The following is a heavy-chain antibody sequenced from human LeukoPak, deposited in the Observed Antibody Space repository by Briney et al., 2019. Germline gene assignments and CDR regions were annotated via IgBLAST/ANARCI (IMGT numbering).Heavy chain of an antibody. J-gene: IGHJ4*02. V-gene: IGHV3-23*01. D-gene: IGHD1-26*01. CDR3: AKDSDGSYPY. Sequence: GGSLRLSCATSGFIFSNYAVNWVRQAPGKGLEWVSIISGSGDTTYYADSVKGRFTISRDNSKNTLYLQMNSLRAEDTAVYYCAKDSDGSYPYWGQGTLVTVSS. CDR1: GFIFSNYA. CDR2: ISGSGDTT.